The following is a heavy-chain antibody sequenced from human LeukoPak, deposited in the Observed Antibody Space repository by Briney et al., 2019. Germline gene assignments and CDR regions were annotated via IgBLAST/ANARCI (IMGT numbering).Heavy chain of an antibody. D-gene: IGHD2-2*01. V-gene: IGHV4-39*06. CDR2: DCHSGAP. CDR1: GASDSSSHYF. CDR3: AGRIVVSPTAIETGFYS. Sequence: SVTLSLTCAVSGASDSSSHYFWRWIRQAPGEGPEWLGRDCHSGAPHYIPALTIRDTITLDKSNNQITLKLTSETGADPVLHFCAGRIVVSPTAIETGFYSWGEGALVTVSS. J-gene: IGHJ4*02.